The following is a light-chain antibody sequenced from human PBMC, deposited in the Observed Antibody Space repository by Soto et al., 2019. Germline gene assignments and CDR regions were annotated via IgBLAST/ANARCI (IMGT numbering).Light chain of an antibody. CDR2: DAS. Sequence: IVLTHSPPTVSLSRGERATLSCSASQSVSSYLAWYQQKPGQAPRLLIYDASNRATGIPARFSGSGSGTDFTLTISSLEPEDFAVYYCQQSCNWPLTFGQGTKVDIK. CDR1: QSVSSY. V-gene: IGKV3-11*01. J-gene: IGKJ1*01. CDR3: QQSCNWPLT.